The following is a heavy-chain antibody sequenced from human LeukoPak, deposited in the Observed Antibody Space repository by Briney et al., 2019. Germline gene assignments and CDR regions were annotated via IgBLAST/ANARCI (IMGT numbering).Heavy chain of an antibody. CDR3: ARSIVVARTAYYYGLDV. J-gene: IGHJ6*02. D-gene: IGHD6-19*01. CDR1: GGSFSSYY. CDR2: IYYSVST. V-gene: IGHV4-59*01. Sequence: SETLSLTCTVSGGSFSSYYWSWIRQPPGKGLEWIGYIYYSVSTNYNPSLKSRVTISVDTSKNQFSLKLSSVTAADTAVYYCARSIVVARTAYYYGLDVWGQGTTVTVSS.